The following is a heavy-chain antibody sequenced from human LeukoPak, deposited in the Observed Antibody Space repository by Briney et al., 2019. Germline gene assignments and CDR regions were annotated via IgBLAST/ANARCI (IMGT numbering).Heavy chain of an antibody. Sequence: SETLTLTCAVYGGSFSGYYWSWIRQPPGKGLEWIGEINHSRSTNYNPSLKSRVRISIDTSKSQFSLNLSSVTAADAAVYYCASRSLQQQLAYWGQGTLVTVSS. CDR3: ASRSLQQQLAY. D-gene: IGHD6-13*01. CDR1: GGSFSGYY. CDR2: INHSRST. J-gene: IGHJ4*02. V-gene: IGHV4-34*01.